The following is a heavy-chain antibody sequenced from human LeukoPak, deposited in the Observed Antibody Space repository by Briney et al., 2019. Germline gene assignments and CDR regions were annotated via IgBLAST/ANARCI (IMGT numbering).Heavy chain of an antibody. CDR2: INHSGST. J-gene: IGHJ6*03. CDR3: ARRRNYYYYMDV. CDR1: GGSFSGYY. Sequence: TSETLSLTCAVYGGSFSGYYWSWIRQPPGKGLEWIGEINHSGSTNYNPSLKSRVTISVDTSKNQFSLKLSPVTAADTAVYYCARRRNYYYYMDVWGKGTTVTISS. V-gene: IGHV4-34*01.